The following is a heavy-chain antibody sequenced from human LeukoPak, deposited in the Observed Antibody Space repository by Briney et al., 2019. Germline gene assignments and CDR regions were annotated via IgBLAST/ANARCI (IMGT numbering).Heavy chain of an antibody. Sequence: GGSLRLSCAASGFTFSSYGMSWVRQAPGKGLEWVSAISGSGGSTYYADSVKGRFTISRDNSKNTLYLQMNSLRAEDTAVYYCAKDLGDSGYEGYFRYWGQGTLVTVSS. CDR1: GFTFSSYG. CDR3: AKDLGDSGYEGYFRY. V-gene: IGHV3-23*01. J-gene: IGHJ4*02. D-gene: IGHD5-12*01. CDR2: ISGSGGST.